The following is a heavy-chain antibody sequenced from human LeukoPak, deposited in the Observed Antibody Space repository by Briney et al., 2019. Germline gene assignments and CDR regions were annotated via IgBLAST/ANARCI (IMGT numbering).Heavy chain of an antibody. J-gene: IGHJ3*02. CDR1: GGSISSYY. D-gene: IGHD6-13*01. Sequence: ASETLSLTCTVSGGSISSYYWSWIRQPPGKGLEWIGYIYYSGSTNYNPSLKSRVTISVDTSKNQFSLELSSVTAADTAVYYCARGYSSSWYSDNIWGQGTMVTVSS. CDR3: ARGYSSSWYSDNI. V-gene: IGHV4-59*01. CDR2: IYYSGST.